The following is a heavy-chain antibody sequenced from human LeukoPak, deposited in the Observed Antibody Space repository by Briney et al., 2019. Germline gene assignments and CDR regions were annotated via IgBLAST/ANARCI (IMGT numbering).Heavy chain of an antibody. V-gene: IGHV1-24*01. J-gene: IGHJ4*02. CDR2: FDPEDGET. CDR3: ATGPGGSYSHDY. Sequence: ASVKVSCKVSGYTLTELSMHWVRQAPGKGLEWMGGFDPEDGETIYAQKFQGRVTMTEDTSTDTAYMELSSLRSEDTAVYYCATGPGGSYSHDYWGQGTLVTVSS. D-gene: IGHD1-26*01. CDR1: GYTLTELS.